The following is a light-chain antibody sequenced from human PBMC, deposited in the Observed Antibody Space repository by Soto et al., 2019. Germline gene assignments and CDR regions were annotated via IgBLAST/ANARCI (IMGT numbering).Light chain of an antibody. Sequence: DIQMTQSPSSVSASVGDRVTITCRASQGINSWLAWYQQKPGKAPKLLIYSTSNLQSGVPSRFSGSGSGTDFTLPINSLQPEDFATYFCQQSESLPLTFGGGTKVEIK. CDR3: QQSESLPLT. J-gene: IGKJ4*01. V-gene: IGKV1D-12*01. CDR2: STS. CDR1: QGINSW.